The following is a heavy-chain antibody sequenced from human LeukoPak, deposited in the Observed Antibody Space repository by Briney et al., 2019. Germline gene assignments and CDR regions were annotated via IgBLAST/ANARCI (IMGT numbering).Heavy chain of an antibody. Sequence: SETLSLTCTVSGGSISSSSYYWGWIRQPPGQGLEWIGTIYYSGSTYYNPSLKSRVTISVDTSNNQFSLKLSSVTAADTAVYYCARGEGSNGWYGGWFDPWGQGTLVTVSS. J-gene: IGHJ5*02. CDR3: ARGEGSNGWYGGWFDP. CDR2: IYYSGST. D-gene: IGHD6-19*01. V-gene: IGHV4-39*07. CDR1: GGSISSSSYY.